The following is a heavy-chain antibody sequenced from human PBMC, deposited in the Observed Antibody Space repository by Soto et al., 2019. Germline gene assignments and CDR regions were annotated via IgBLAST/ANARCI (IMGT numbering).Heavy chain of an antibody. D-gene: IGHD3-16*01. V-gene: IGHV3-21*01. J-gene: IGHJ3*02. CDR3: ARDGGLDAFDI. CDR1: VFIFSSYS. Sequence: GGSLRLSCAASVFIFSSYSLNWVRQAPGKGLEWVSSISSTSTYMYYADSVKGRFTISRDNARKSLYLHMNSLRAEDTAVYYCARDGGLDAFDIWGQGTMVTVSS. CDR2: ISSTSTYM.